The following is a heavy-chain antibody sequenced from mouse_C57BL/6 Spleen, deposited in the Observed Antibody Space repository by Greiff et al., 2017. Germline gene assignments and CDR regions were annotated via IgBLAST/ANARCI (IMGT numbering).Heavy chain of an antibody. CDR2: IWSGGST. CDR1: GFSLTSYG. CDR3: ASTTVVANYYAMDY. Sequence: QVHVKQSGPGLVQPSQRLSITCTVSGFSLTSYGVHWVRQSPGKGLEWLGVIWSGGSTDYNAAFISRLSISKDNSKSQVFFKMNSLQADDTAIYYCASTTVVANYYAMDYWGQGTSVTVSS. J-gene: IGHJ4*01. V-gene: IGHV2-2*01. D-gene: IGHD1-1*01.